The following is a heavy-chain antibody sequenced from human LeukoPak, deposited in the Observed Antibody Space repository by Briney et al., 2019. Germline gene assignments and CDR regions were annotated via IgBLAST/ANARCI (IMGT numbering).Heavy chain of an antibody. CDR3: ARGGSSWYPGRNWFDP. D-gene: IGHD6-13*01. CDR2: INRSGST. Sequence: PSETLSLTCAVYGGSFSGYYWSWIRQPPGKGLEWIGEINRSGSTNYNLSLKSRVTISVDTSKNQFSLKLSSVTAADTAVYYCARGGSSWYPGRNWFDPWGQGTLVTVSS. CDR1: GGSFSGYY. V-gene: IGHV4-34*01. J-gene: IGHJ5*02.